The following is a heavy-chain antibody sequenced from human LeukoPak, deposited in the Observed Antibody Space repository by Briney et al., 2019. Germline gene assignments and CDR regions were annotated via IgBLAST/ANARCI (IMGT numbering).Heavy chain of an antibody. CDR3: ATVGSDSSGYFRWFDP. J-gene: IGHJ5*02. CDR2: FDPEDGGT. CDR1: GYTLTELS. Sequence: VSVKVSCKVSGYTLTELSMHWVRQAPGKGLEWMGGFDPEDGGTIYAQKFQGRVTMTEDTSTDTAYMELSSLRSEDTAVYYCATVGSDSSGYFRWFDPWGQGTLVTVSS. V-gene: IGHV1-24*01. D-gene: IGHD3-22*01.